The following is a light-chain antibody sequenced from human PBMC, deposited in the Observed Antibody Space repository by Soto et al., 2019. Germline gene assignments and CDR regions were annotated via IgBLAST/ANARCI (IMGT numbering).Light chain of an antibody. CDR2: ENN. J-gene: IGLJ1*01. CDR3: GTWDSNLSAGYG. CDR1: SSNIGNNY. Sequence: QSVLTQPPSVSAAPGQKVTISCSGSSSNIGNNYVSWYQQLPGTAPKLLIYENNKRPSGIPARFSGSKSGTSATLGITGLQTGDEADYYCGTWDSNLSAGYGCGTGTEAAGL. V-gene: IGLV1-51*02.